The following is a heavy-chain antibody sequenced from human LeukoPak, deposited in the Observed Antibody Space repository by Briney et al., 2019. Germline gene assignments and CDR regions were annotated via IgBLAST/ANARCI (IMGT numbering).Heavy chain of an antibody. CDR1: GFTFSSYG. D-gene: IGHD6-19*01. V-gene: IGHV3-30*18. J-gene: IGHJ4*02. Sequence: GRSLRLSCAASGFTFSSYGMHWVRQAPGKGLEWVAVISYDGSNKYYADSVKGRFTISRDNSKNTLYLQMNSLRAEDTAVYYCAKVAAVAYDFDYWGQGTLVTVSS. CDR3: AKVAAVAYDFDY. CDR2: ISYDGSNK.